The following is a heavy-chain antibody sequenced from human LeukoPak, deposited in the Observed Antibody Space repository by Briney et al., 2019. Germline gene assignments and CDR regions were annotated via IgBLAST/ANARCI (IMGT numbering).Heavy chain of an antibody. CDR1: GFTFSSYA. CDR3: AKDYCGGDCPFDY. J-gene: IGHJ4*02. CDR2: ISGSGGST. Sequence: GGSLRLSCAASGFTFSSYAMSWVRQAPGKGLEWVSAISGSGGSTYYADSVKGRFTISRDNSKNTLYLQMNSLRAEDTAVHYCAKDYCGGDCPFDYWGQGTLVTVSS. V-gene: IGHV3-23*01. D-gene: IGHD2-21*02.